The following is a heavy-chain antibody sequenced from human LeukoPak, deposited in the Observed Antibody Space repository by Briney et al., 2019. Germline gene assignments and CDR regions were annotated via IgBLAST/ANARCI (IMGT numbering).Heavy chain of an antibody. D-gene: IGHD3-3*01. CDR2: IDYSGST. V-gene: IGHV4-39*02. J-gene: IGHJ5*02. CDR3: ARRRYDFWTTNRRFWPFDP. CDR1: GASIDNSNYY. Sequence: PSETLSLTCAVSGASIDNSNYYWGWIRQPSGKDLQWIGCIDYSGSTYYNPSLKSRVTISVDTSKNHFYLKLSSVTAADTAVYYCARRRYDFWTTNRRFWPFDPWGQGTLVTVSS.